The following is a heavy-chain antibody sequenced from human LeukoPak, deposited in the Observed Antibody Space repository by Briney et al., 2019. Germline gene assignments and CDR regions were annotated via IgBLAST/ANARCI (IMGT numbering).Heavy chain of an antibody. V-gene: IGHV7-4-1*02. J-gene: IGHJ6*02. D-gene: IGHD2-2*01. CDR2: INTNTGNP. CDR3: ARGPSTSPTPDEYSSSGRNV. Sequence: ASVKVSCKASGYTFTRYVMNWVRQAPGQGLEWMGWINTNTGNPTYAQGFTGRFVFSLDTSVSTAYLQISSLKAEDTAVYYCARGPSTSPTPDEYSSSGRNVWGQGPTVTVS. CDR1: GYTFTRYV.